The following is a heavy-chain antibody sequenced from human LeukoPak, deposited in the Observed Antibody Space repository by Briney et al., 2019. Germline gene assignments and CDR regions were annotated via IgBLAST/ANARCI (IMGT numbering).Heavy chain of an antibody. CDR3: ARDISSGYYDAFDI. D-gene: IGHD3-22*01. V-gene: IGHV3-66*01. J-gene: IGHJ3*02. CDR2: IYSGGST. Sequence: GGSLRLSCAASGCTFSSYAMHWVRRAPGKGLEWVSIIYSGGSTYYADSVKGRFTISRDNSKNTLYLQMNSLRAEDTAVYYCARDISSGYYDAFDIWGQGTMVTVSS. CDR1: GCTFSSYA.